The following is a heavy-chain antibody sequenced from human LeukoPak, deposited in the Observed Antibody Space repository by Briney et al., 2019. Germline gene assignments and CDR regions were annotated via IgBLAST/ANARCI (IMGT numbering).Heavy chain of an antibody. CDR3: AKDGAVAGTFRAFDY. V-gene: IGHV3-48*03. CDR1: GFTFSSYE. CDR2: ISSSGSTI. D-gene: IGHD6-19*01. Sequence: AGGSLRLSCAASGFTFSSYEMNWVRQAPGKGLEWVSYISSSGSTIYYADSVKGRFTISRDNSKNTLYLQMNSLRAEDTAVYYCAKDGAVAGTFRAFDYWGQGTLVTVSS. J-gene: IGHJ4*02.